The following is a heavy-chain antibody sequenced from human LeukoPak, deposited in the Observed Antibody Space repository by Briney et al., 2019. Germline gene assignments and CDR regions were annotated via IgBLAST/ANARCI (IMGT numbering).Heavy chain of an antibody. V-gene: IGHV4-61*02. CDR3: ARARLGYCSSTSCHEYFQH. Sequence: SETLSLTCTVSGGSISSGSYYWSWIRQPAGKGLEWIGRIYTSGSTNYNPSLKSRVTISVDTSKNQFSLKLSSVTAADTAVYYCARARLGYCSSTSCHEYFQHWGQGTLVTVSS. D-gene: IGHD2-2*01. CDR2: IYTSGST. J-gene: IGHJ1*01. CDR1: GGSISSGSYY.